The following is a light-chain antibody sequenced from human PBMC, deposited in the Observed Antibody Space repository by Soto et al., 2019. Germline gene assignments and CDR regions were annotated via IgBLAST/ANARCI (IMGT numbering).Light chain of an antibody. Sequence: DIQMTQSPSSLSASVGDRVTITCRASQSISNLLNWYQHKPGKAPKLLIYGISTLQSGVPSRISSSGSGTDFTLTISSLQREDFATYYCQQSYSSSWTFGHGTKVEIK. CDR2: GIS. V-gene: IGKV1-39*01. CDR3: QQSYSSSWT. CDR1: QSISNL. J-gene: IGKJ1*01.